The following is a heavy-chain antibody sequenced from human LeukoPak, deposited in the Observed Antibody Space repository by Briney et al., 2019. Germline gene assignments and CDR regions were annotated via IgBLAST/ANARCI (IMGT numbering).Heavy chain of an antibody. J-gene: IGHJ4*02. Sequence: PGGSLRLSCAASGFTFSSYAMSWVRQAPGKGLEWVSAISGSGGSTYYADSVKGRFTISRDNSKNTLYLQMNSLRAEDTAVYYCATLGDTIFGVVINLDYWGQGTLVTVPS. CDR3: ATLGDTIFGVVINLDY. CDR1: GFTFSSYA. V-gene: IGHV3-23*01. CDR2: ISGSGGST. D-gene: IGHD3-3*01.